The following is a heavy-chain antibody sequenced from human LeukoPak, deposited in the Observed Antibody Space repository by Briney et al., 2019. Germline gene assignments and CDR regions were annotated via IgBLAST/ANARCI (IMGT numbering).Heavy chain of an antibody. D-gene: IGHD3-22*01. CDR1: SXXXHY. Sequence: SXXXHYWXXIRQPPGRGLEWIGYVYSSGSTNYNPSLKSRVTMSVDTSKNQFSLKLSSVTAADTAVYYCARDSSGYNWFDPWGQGTLVTVSS. CDR2: VYSSGST. V-gene: IGHV4-59*11. CDR3: ARDSSGYNWFDP. J-gene: IGHJ5*02.